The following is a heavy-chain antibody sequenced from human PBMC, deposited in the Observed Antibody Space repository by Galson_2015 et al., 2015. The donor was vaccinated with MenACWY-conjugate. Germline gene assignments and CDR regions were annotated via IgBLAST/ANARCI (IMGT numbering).Heavy chain of an antibody. D-gene: IGHD5-18*01. J-gene: IGHJ4*02. V-gene: IGHV3-64*02. CDR3: ARKDGATYGYNDY. Sequence: SLRLSCAGSGFIFTDYDMHWVRRAPGKGLEYVSAISTYGGSTYYADSVKGRFTISRDNSKNMLFLQMGSLRVEDTAVYYCARKDGATYGYNDYWGQGTLVIVSS. CDR2: ISTYGGST. CDR1: GFIFTDYD.